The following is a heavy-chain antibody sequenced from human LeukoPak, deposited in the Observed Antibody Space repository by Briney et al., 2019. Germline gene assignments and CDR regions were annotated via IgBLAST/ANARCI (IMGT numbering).Heavy chain of an antibody. D-gene: IGHD3-10*01. CDR3: ARLGLWFGEDGGFDY. Sequence: SETLSLTCTVSGGSISSSSYYWDWIRQPPGKGLGWIGGIYYSGSTYYNPSLKSRVTISVDTSKNKFSLKLSSVTAADTAVYYCARLGLWFGEDGGFDYWGQGTLVTVSS. J-gene: IGHJ4*02. CDR1: GGSISSSSYY. V-gene: IGHV4-39*01. CDR2: IYYSGST.